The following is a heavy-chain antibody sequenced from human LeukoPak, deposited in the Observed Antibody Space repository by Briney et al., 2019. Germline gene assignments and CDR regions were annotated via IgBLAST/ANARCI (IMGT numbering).Heavy chain of an antibody. V-gene: IGHV3-7*01. CDR3: MRDFYDSSGYYQVHY. D-gene: IGHD3-22*01. Sequence: GGSLRLSCTATGFTFSNYWMSWLRQTPEKGLDWVANIKQDGSETVYVDSVKGRFTISRDNAQSSLYLQMNSLRAEDTAVYYCMRDFYDSSGYYQVHYWGQGTLVTVSS. CDR1: GFTFSNYW. CDR2: IKQDGSET. J-gene: IGHJ4*02.